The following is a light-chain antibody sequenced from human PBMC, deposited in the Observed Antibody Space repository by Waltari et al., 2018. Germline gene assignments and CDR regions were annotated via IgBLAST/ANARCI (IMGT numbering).Light chain of an antibody. CDR1: TIGSKN. CDR3: QVWDSSNVV. CDR2: RDS. Sequence: SYELTQPLSVSVALGQTARITCGGNTIGSKNVHWSQQTPGQAPVLVIYRDSNRPSGIPERFSGSNSGNTATLTISRAQAGDEADYYCQVWDSSNVVFGGGTKLTVL. V-gene: IGLV3-9*01. J-gene: IGLJ2*01.